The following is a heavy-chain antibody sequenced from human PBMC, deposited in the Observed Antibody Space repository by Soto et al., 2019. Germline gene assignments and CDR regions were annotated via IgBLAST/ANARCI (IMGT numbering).Heavy chain of an antibody. Sequence: PGGSLRLSCAASGFTFSSCGMHWVRQAPGKGLEWVAVIWYDGSNKYYADSVKGRFTISRDNSKNTLYLQMNSLRAEDTAVYYWARKGGVVGQGYYYYYMDVWGKGTTVTV. CDR2: IWYDGSNK. V-gene: IGHV3-33*01. J-gene: IGHJ6*03. CDR1: GFTFSSCG. D-gene: IGHD2-15*01. CDR3: ARKGGVVGQGYYYYYMDV.